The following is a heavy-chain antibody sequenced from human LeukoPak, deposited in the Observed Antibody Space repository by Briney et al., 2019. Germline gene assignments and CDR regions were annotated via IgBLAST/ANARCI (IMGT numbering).Heavy chain of an antibody. CDR3: TTVVYYYDSSGYPSNYYYYYYTDV. V-gene: IGHV3-30*02. J-gene: IGHJ6*03. Sequence: PGGSLRLSCAASGFTFSYYGMHWVRQAPGKGLEWVAFIQNDGSNKYYAESVKGRFTISRDNSKNTLYLQMNSLKTEDTAVYYCTTVVYYYDSSGYPSNYYYYYYTDVWGKGTTVTISS. CDR1: GFTFSYYG. D-gene: IGHD3-22*01. CDR2: IQNDGSNK.